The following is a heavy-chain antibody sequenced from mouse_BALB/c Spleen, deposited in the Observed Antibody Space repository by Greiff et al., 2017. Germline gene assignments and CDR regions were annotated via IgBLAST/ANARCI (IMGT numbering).Heavy chain of an antibody. CDR1: GFTFSSYT. CDR3: ARRNYDYEGFAY. Sequence: EVKLVESGGGLVQPGGSLKLSCAASGFTFSSYTMSWVRQTPEKRLEWVAYISNGGGSTYYPDTVKGRFTISRDNAKNTLYLQMSSLKSEDTAMYYCARRNYDYEGFAYWGQGTLVTVSA. CDR2: ISNGGGST. D-gene: IGHD2-4*01. V-gene: IGHV5-12-2*01. J-gene: IGHJ3*01.